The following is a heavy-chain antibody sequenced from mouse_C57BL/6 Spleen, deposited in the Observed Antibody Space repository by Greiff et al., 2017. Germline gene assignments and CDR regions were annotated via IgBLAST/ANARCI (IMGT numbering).Heavy chain of an antibody. Sequence: VQLQQPGAELVRPGTSVKLSCKASGYTFNSYWMHWVKQRPGQGLEWIGVIAPSDSYTNYTQKFKGKATLTVDTSSSTAYMPLSSLTSEDSAVYYCARDVRAMDYWGQGRSVTVSS. CDR1: GYTFNSYW. CDR2: IAPSDSYT. V-gene: IGHV1-59*01. J-gene: IGHJ4*01. CDR3: ARDVRAMDY.